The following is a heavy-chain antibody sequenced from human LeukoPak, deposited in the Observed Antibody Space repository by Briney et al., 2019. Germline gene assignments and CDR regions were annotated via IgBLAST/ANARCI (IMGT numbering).Heavy chain of an antibody. CDR1: GFTFTDYW. Sequence: GESLKISCQASGFTFTDYWVGWVRPMPGKGLEWMGIIYCDGSKTTYSPAFQRQVTISVDKSTSTAYLQWSSLKASDTAIYFCARRAELGMRYFDFWGQGALLVVSS. J-gene: IGHJ5*01. CDR3: ARRAELGMRYFDF. CDR2: IYCDGSKT. D-gene: IGHD7-27*01. V-gene: IGHV5-51*01.